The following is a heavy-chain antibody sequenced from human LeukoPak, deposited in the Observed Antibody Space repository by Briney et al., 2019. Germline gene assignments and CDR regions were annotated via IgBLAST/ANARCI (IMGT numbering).Heavy chain of an antibody. Sequence: GGSLRLSCAASGFNVSNNYMTWVRQAPGEGLEWVSSISSGSSTIYYADSVKGRFTISRDNARNSLYLQMNSLRADDTAVYYCARGSNYGADYWGQGSLVTVSS. CDR1: GFNVSNNY. D-gene: IGHD5-18*01. CDR2: ISSGSSTI. CDR3: ARGSNYGADY. V-gene: IGHV3-48*01. J-gene: IGHJ4*02.